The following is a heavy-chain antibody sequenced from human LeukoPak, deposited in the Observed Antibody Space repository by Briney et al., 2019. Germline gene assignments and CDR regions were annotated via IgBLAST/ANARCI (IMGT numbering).Heavy chain of an antibody. CDR1: EFTFSSYG. J-gene: IGHJ4*02. V-gene: IGHV3-30*02. CDR3: AKEYCSSTSCYITGDY. Sequence: GGSLRLSCAASEFTFSSYGMHWVRQAPGKGLEWVAFIRYDGSNKYYADSVKGRFTISRDNSKNTLYLQMNSPRAEDTAVYYCAKEYCSSTSCYITGDYWGQGTLVTVSS. D-gene: IGHD2-2*02. CDR2: IRYDGSNK.